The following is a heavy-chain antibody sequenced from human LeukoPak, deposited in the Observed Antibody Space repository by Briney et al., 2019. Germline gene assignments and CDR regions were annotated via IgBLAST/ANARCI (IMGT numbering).Heavy chain of an antibody. J-gene: IGHJ4*02. V-gene: IGHV1-2*02. Sequence: ASVKVSCKASGYTFTAYYIHWVRQAPGQGLEWMGWINPNSGDTTYAQKFQGRVTMTRDTSISTAYMDLNSLRSDDTAVYYCARAGPFYTGNYLGYWGQGTLVTVSS. CDR2: INPNSGDT. CDR1: GYTFTAYY. D-gene: IGHD1-26*01. CDR3: ARAGPFYTGNYLGY.